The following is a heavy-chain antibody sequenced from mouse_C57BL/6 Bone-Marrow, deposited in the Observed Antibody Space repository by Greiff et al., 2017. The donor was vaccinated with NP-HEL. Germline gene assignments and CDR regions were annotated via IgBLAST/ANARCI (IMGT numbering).Heavy chain of an antibody. V-gene: IGHV2-2*01. CDR1: GFSLTSYG. J-gene: IGHJ1*03. D-gene: IGHD1-1*01. Sequence: VQRVESGPGLVQPSQSLSITCTVSGFSLTSYGVHWVRQSPGKGLEWLGVIWSGGSTDYNAAFISRLSISKDNSKSQVFFKMNSLQADDTAIYYCARFITTVVGYFDVWGTGTTVTVSS. CDR3: ARFITTVVGYFDV. CDR2: IWSGGST.